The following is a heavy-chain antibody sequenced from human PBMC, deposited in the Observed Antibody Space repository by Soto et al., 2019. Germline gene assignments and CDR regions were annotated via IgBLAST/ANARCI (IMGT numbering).Heavy chain of an antibody. CDR3: AKSSRPYYYGSGSYPDY. J-gene: IGHJ4*02. CDR2: ISGSGGST. V-gene: IGHV3-23*01. Sequence: EVQLLESGGGLVQPGGSLRLSCAASGFTFSSYAMSWVRQAPGKGLEWVSAISGSGGSTYYADSVKGRFTISRDNSKNTLYLQMNSQRAEDTAVYYCAKSSRPYYYGSGSYPDYWGQGTLVTGSS. CDR1: GFTFSSYA. D-gene: IGHD3-10*01.